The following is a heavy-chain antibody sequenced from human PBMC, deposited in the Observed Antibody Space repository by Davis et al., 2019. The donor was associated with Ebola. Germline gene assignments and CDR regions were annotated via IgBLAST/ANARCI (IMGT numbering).Heavy chain of an antibody. CDR1: GGSISSTSHY. Sequence: GSLRLSCTVSGGSISSTSHYRGWTRPPPGKGLEWIGSIHYSGGTYYNPSLKSRVTISVDTSKNQFSLKLSSVTAADTAVYYCARGRCTSISYYEYAWGQGTLVTVSS. CDR3: ARGRCTSISYYEYA. D-gene: IGHD2-2*01. V-gene: IGHV4-39*01. CDR2: IHYSGGT. J-gene: IGHJ4*02.